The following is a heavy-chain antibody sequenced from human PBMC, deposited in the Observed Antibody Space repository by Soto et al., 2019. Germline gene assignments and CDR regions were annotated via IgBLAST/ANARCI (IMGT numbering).Heavy chain of an antibody. D-gene: IGHD2-15*01. CDR2: IFPGDSDT. Sequence: GESLKISCKGSGYSFSSYWIGWVRQMPGKGLEWMVIIFPGDSDTRYSPSFQGQVTISADKSINTAYLQWSSLKASDTAMYYCARRLYCSGGSCYFLFDYWGQGTLVTVSS. V-gene: IGHV5-51*01. J-gene: IGHJ4*02. CDR1: GYSFSSYW. CDR3: ARRLYCSGGSCYFLFDY.